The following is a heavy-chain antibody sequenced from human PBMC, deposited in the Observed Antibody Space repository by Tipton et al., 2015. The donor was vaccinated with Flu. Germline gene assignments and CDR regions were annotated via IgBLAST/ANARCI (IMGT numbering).Heavy chain of an antibody. CDR3: AGDFAVVVAATPIWYFDL. J-gene: IGHJ2*01. CDR1: GYTFTSYG. CDR2: ISAYNGNT. D-gene: IGHD2-15*01. Sequence: QSGAEVKKPGASVKVSCKASGYTFTSYGISWVRQAPGQGLEWMGWISAYNGNTNYAQKLQGRVTMTTDTSTSTAYMELRSLRSDDTAVYYCAGDFAVVVAATPIWYFDLWGRGTLVTVSS. V-gene: IGHV1-18*04.